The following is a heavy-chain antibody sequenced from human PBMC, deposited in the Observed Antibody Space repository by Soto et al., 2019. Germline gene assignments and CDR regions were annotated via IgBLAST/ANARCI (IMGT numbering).Heavy chain of an antibody. D-gene: IGHD3-22*01. CDR3: ARQTDSYYTFDAFDI. V-gene: IGHV4-34*01. Sequence: SETLSLTCAVYGGSFSGYYWSWIRQPPGKGLEWIGEVNHSGSTNYNPSIKSRITISVDTSKNQFSLKLSSVTAADTAVYYCARQTDSYYTFDAFDIWGQGTMVTVSS. CDR2: VNHSGST. CDR1: GGSFSGYY. J-gene: IGHJ3*02.